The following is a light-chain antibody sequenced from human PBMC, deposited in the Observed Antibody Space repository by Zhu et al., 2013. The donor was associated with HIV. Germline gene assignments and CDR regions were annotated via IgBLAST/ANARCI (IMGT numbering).Light chain of an antibody. V-gene: IGLV3-1*01. Sequence: SYEVTQPPSMSVSPGQTTTITCSGDKLGQKYAAWYQQRPGQSPVLVIFHDSKRPSGIPERFSGSNSGNTATLTISETQAMDEADYYCQAWDGSAVIFGGGTKLTVL. CDR3: QAWDGSAVI. CDR2: HDS. CDR1: KLGQKY. J-gene: IGLJ2*01.